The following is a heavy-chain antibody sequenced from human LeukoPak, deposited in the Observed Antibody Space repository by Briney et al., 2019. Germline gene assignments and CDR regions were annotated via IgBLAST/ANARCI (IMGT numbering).Heavy chain of an antibody. CDR1: GFTLSNYW. J-gene: IGHJ4*02. D-gene: IGHD6-13*01. CDR2: VSNDGSST. Sequence: GGLLKLSCAASGFTLSNYWMHWVRQGPGKGLVWVSRVSNDGSSTAYADSVRGRFTISRDNAKKTLYLQMSSLRAEDTAVYYCVGAAADTTPRPWGQGTLVTVSS. CDR3: VGAAADTTPRP. V-gene: IGHV3-74*01.